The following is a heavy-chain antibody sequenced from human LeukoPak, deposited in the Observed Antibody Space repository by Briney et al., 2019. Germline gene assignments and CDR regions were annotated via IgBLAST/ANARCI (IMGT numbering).Heavy chain of an antibody. Sequence: SETLSLTCAVYGGSFSGYYWSWIRQPPGKGLEWIGEINHSGGTNYNPSLKSRVTISVDTSKNQFTLKLSSVTAADTAVYYCARGPSCSSTSCYLYYYYYMDVWGKGTTVTVSS. D-gene: IGHD2-2*01. CDR3: ARGPSCSSTSCYLYYYYYMDV. CDR1: GGSFSGYY. J-gene: IGHJ6*03. CDR2: INHSGGT. V-gene: IGHV4-34*01.